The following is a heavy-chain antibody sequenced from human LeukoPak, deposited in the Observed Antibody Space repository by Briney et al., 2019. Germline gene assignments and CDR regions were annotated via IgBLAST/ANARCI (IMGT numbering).Heavy chain of an antibody. J-gene: IGHJ2*01. CDR3: ARLLGSGRGDWYFDL. CDR1: GHNFVIYW. Sequence: GESLKISCKGSGHNFVIYWITWVRQMPGKGLEWMGIISPGDSETRYSPSFQGQVTISADKSISSAYLQWSSLKASDTAMYYCARLLGSGRGDWYFDLWGRGTLVTVSS. CDR2: ISPGDSET. V-gene: IGHV5-51*01. D-gene: IGHD3-10*01.